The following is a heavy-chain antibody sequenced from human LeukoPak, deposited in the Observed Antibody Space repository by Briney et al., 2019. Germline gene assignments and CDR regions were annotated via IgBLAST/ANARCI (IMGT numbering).Heavy chain of an antibody. V-gene: IGHV4-59*08. Sequence: SETLSLTCTVSGGSISSYYWSWIRQPPGKGLEWIGYIYYSGSTNYNPSLKSRVTFSVDTSKNRFSLKLSSVTAADTAVYYCARQTSLMVRGIIIAGWFDPWGQGTLVTVSS. CDR2: IYYSGST. D-gene: IGHD3-10*01. CDR1: GGSISSYY. CDR3: ARQTSLMVRGIIIAGWFDP. J-gene: IGHJ5*02.